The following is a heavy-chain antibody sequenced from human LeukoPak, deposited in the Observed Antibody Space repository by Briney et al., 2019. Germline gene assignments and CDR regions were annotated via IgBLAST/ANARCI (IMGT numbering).Heavy chain of an antibody. Sequence: SETLSLTCAVSGGSISSSNWWSWVRQPPGKGLEWIGEIYHSGSTNYNPSLKSRVTISVDKSKNQFSLKLSSVTAADTAVYYCARVPSSYYYDSSGYYYFDYWGQGTLVTVSS. CDR3: ARVPSSYYYDSSGYYYFDY. CDR1: GGSISSSNW. D-gene: IGHD3-22*01. CDR2: IYHSGST. V-gene: IGHV4-4*02. J-gene: IGHJ4*02.